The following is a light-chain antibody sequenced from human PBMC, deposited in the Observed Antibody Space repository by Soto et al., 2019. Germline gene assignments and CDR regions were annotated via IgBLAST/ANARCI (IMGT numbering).Light chain of an antibody. V-gene: IGKV1-5*03. CDR2: KAS. CDR1: QSISSW. Sequence: DIQMTQSPSTLSASVGDRVTITCRASQSISSWLAWYQQKPGKAPKLLIYKASTLESGVPSRFSGSGSGTEFTLTISSLQPDDFATYYCQQYDGYSQFSFGPGTKVDIK. J-gene: IGKJ3*01. CDR3: QQYDGYSQFS.